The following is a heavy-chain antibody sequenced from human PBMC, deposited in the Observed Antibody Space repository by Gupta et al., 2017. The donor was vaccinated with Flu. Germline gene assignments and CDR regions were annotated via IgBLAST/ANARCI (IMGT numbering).Heavy chain of an antibody. J-gene: IGHJ4*02. V-gene: IGHV3-74*01. Sequence: WMRWVRQAPGKGLVWVSDIDGDGRVKRYAESVKGRFITSRDNAKNTVYLQISSLRVEDTAVYYCARDGLPAAGDFWGQGTRVTVSS. D-gene: IGHD2-2*01. CDR1: W. CDR2: IDGDGRVK. CDR3: ARDGLPAAGDF.